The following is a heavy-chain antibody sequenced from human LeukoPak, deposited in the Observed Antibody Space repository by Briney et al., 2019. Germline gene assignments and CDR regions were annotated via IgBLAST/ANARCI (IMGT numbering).Heavy chain of an antibody. CDR1: GYTFTSYG. D-gene: IGHD3-22*01. CDR2: ISAYNGNT. J-gene: IGHJ5*02. CDR3: ARARTYYYDRSGSPYNWFDP. V-gene: IGHV1-18*01. Sequence: GASVKVSCKAPGYTFTSYGISWVRQAPGQGLEWMGWISAYNGNTNYAQKLQGRVTMTTDTSTSTAYMELRSLRSDDTAVYYCARARTYYYDRSGSPYNWFDPWGQGTLVTVSS.